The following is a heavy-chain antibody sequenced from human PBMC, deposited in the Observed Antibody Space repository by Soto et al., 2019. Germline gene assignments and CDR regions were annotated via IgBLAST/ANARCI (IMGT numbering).Heavy chain of an antibody. J-gene: IGHJ5*02. Sequence: QVQLVQSGAEVKKPGSSVKVSCKASGGTFSSYTISWVRQAPGQGLEWMGRIIPILGIANYAQKFQGRVTITADKSTSTAYMELSSLRSEDTAVYYCARWNRAAAGDNWFDPWGQGTLVTVSS. V-gene: IGHV1-69*02. D-gene: IGHD6-13*01. CDR3: ARWNRAAAGDNWFDP. CDR2: IIPILGIA. CDR1: GGTFSSYT.